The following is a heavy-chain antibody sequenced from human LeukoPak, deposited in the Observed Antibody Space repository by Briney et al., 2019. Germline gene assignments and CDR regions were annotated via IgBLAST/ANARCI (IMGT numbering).Heavy chain of an antibody. CDR3: AKQGRDWLRDYYYYMDV. V-gene: IGHV3-30*18. J-gene: IGHJ6*03. D-gene: IGHD3-9*01. CDR1: GFTFSSYA. CDR2: ISYDGSNK. Sequence: GGSLRLSCAASGFTFSSYAMSWVRQAPGKGLEWVAVISYDGSNKYYADSVKGRFTISRDNSKNTLYLQMNSLRAEDTAVYYCAKQGRDWLRDYYYYMDVWGKGTTVTISS.